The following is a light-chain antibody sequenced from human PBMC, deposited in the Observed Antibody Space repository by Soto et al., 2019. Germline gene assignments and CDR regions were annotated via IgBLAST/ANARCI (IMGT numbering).Light chain of an antibody. CDR2: TNS. CDR1: SSNIGANYG. J-gene: IGLJ1*01. V-gene: IGLV1-40*01. CDR3: QSYDSSLSGYV. Sequence: QSVLTQPPSVSGSPGQRVTISCTGSSSNIGANYGVHWYQHLPGTAPKLLIYTNSNRPSGVPDRFSGSKSGTSASLAITGLQAEDEADYYCQSYDSSLSGYVVGTGTKVTVL.